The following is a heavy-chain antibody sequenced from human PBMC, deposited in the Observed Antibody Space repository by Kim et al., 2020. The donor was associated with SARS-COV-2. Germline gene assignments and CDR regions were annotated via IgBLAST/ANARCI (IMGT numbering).Heavy chain of an antibody. D-gene: IGHD2-2*01. V-gene: IGHV4-4*07. Sequence: SETLSLTCTVSGGSISSYYWSWIRQPAGKGLEWIGRIYTSGSTNYNPSLKSRVTMSVDTSKNQFSLKLSSVTAADTAVYYCARDGGGYPKSVVPAAKGGYYYYGMDVWGQGTTVTVSS. CDR2: IYTSGST. CDR3: ARDGGGYPKSVVPAAKGGYYYYGMDV. CDR1: GGSISSYY. J-gene: IGHJ6*02.